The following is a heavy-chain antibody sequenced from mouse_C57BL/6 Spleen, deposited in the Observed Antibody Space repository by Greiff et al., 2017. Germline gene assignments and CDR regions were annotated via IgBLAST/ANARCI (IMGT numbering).Heavy chain of an antibody. J-gene: IGHJ1*03. CDR3: ARGDGYSWYFDV. V-gene: IGHV1-19*01. CDR2: INPYNGGT. D-gene: IGHD2-3*01. CDR1: GYTFTDYY. Sequence: EVQLQQSGPVLVKPGASVKMSCKASGYTFTDYYMNWVKQSHGKSLEWIGVINPYNGGTSYNQKFKGKATLTVDKSSSTAYMELNSLTSEDSAVYYCARGDGYSWYFDVWGTGTTVTVSS.